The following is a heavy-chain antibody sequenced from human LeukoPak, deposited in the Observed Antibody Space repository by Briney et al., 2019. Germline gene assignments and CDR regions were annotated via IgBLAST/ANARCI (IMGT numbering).Heavy chain of an antibody. CDR2: VVVGSGNT. CDR3: AACRDYGDPTRDDAFDI. Sequence: ASVKVSCKASGFTFTSSAVQWVRQARGQRLEWIGWVVVGSGNTNYAQKFQERVTITRDMSTSTAYMELSSLRSEDTAVYYCAACRDYGDPTRDDAFDIWGQGTMVTVSS. J-gene: IGHJ3*02. CDR1: GFTFTSSA. D-gene: IGHD4-17*01. V-gene: IGHV1-58*01.